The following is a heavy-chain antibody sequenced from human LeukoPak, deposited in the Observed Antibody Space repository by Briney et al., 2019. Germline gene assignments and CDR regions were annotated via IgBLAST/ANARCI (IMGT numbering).Heavy chain of an antibody. V-gene: IGHV1-2*02. CDR2: IDPYTGNT. Sequence: PLASVKVSCKASGYTFLGYYLHWVRQAPGQGLEWMAWIDPYTGNTHYAQKFQGRITVTRDTSISTTYMELSWLTSDDTALYYCAREYSASEHWGQGTLVTVSS. CDR3: AREYSASEH. CDR1: GYTFLGYY. J-gene: IGHJ1*01. D-gene: IGHD5-12*01.